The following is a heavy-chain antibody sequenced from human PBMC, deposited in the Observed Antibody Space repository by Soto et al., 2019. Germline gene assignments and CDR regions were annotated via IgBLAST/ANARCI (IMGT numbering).Heavy chain of an antibody. V-gene: IGHV4-59*01. CDR1: GGSISSYY. CDR3: ARVGYSGYDKRGVYFDY. D-gene: IGHD5-12*01. Sequence: SETLSLTCTVSGGSISSYYWSWIRQPPGKGLEWIGYIYYSGSTNYNPSLKSRVTISVDTSKNQFSLKLSSVTAADTAVYYCARVGYSGYDKRGVYFDYWGQGTLVTVSS. J-gene: IGHJ4*02. CDR2: IYYSGST.